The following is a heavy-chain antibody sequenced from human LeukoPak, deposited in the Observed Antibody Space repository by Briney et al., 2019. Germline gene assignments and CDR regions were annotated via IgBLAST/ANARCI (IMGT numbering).Heavy chain of an antibody. CDR2: IYYSGST. V-gene: IGHV4-59*01. CDR1: GGSISSYY. Sequence: SETLSLTCTVSGGSISSYYWSWIRQPPGKGLEWIGYIYYSGSTNYNPSLKSRVTISVDTSKNQFSLKLSSVTAADTAVYYCARSWGIRAYGFDYWGQGTLVTVSS. CDR3: ARSWGIRAYGFDY. D-gene: IGHD3-10*01. J-gene: IGHJ4*02.